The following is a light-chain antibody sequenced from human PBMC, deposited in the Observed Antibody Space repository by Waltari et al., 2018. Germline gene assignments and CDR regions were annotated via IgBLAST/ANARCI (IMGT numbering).Light chain of an antibody. Sequence: LMLTQSPSASASLGASVKLTCTLSSGHSSYAIAWPQQQPEKGPRYLMKVNSDGSHIKGDGIPDRFSGSSSGAERYLTISSLQSEDEADYYCQTGGFGIWVFGGGTKLTVL. CDR2: VNSDGSH. V-gene: IGLV4-69*01. CDR1: SGHSSYA. CDR3: QTGGFGIWV. J-gene: IGLJ3*02.